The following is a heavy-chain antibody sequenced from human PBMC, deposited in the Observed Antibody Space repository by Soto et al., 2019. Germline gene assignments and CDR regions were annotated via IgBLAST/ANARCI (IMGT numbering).Heavy chain of an antibody. D-gene: IGHD4-4*01. Sequence: GGSLRFSCAASGFTFRSYGMHWVRQAPGKGLEWVAVISYDGSTIYYADSEKDRFIISRDNSKSTLYLQMNSLRAEDTAVYYCAKDFHPTVTPRYYFDSWGQGTLVTVSS. CDR3: AKDFHPTVTPRYYFDS. CDR2: ISYDGSTI. V-gene: IGHV3-30*18. J-gene: IGHJ4*02. CDR1: GFTFRSYG.